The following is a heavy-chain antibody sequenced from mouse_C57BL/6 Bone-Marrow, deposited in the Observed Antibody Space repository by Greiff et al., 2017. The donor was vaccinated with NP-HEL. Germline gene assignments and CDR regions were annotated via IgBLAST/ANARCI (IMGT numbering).Heavy chain of an antibody. D-gene: IGHD1-1*01. CDR1: GYTFTSYT. Sequence: QVQLQQSGAELARPGASVKMSCKASGYTFTSYTMHWVKQRPGQGLEWIGYINPSSGYTKYNQKFKDKATLTADKSSSTAYMQLSSLTSEDSAVYYCARMPLIYYGSSHWYFDVWGTGTTVTVSS. CDR2: INPSSGYT. V-gene: IGHV1-4*01. J-gene: IGHJ1*03. CDR3: ARMPLIYYGSSHWYFDV.